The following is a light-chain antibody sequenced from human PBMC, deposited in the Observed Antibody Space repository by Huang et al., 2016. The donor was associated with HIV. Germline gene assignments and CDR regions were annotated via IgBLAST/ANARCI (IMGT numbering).Light chain of an antibody. Sequence: VLTQSPGTLSLSPGERAILSCRASQSVSNSFLAWYQQKPGQAPRLLIYGASTRATGIPDRFSGGGSGRDFTLTISSLEPEDFAVYYCQQYGSSPGTFGQGTNVE. CDR2: GAS. CDR1: QSVSNSF. J-gene: IGKJ1*01. V-gene: IGKV3-20*01. CDR3: QQYGSSPGT.